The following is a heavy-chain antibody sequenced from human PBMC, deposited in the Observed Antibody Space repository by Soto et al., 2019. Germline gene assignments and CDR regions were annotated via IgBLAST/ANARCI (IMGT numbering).Heavy chain of an antibody. CDR3: ARGRYFDWFVVDY. CDR1: GGSISSYY. V-gene: IGHV4-59*01. Sequence: SETLSLTCTVSGGSISSYYWSWIRQPPGKGLEWIGYIYYSGSTNYNPSLKSRVTISVDTSKNQFSLKLSSVTAADTAVYYCARGRYFDWFVVDYWGQGTLVTVSS. CDR2: IYYSGST. D-gene: IGHD3-9*01. J-gene: IGHJ4*02.